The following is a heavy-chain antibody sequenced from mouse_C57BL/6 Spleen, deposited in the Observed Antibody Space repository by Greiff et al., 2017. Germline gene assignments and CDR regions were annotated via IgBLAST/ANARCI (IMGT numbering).Heavy chain of an antibody. CDR3: ARMNYYGYDGAWFAY. CDR2: IWTGGGT. CDR1: GFSLTSYA. V-gene: IGHV2-9-1*01. J-gene: IGHJ3*01. Sequence: VQVVESGPGLVAPSQSLSITCTVSGFSLTSYAISWVRQPPGKGLEWLGVIWTGGGTNYNSALKSRLSISKDNSKSQVFLKMNSLQTDDTARYYCARMNYYGYDGAWFAYWGQGTLVTVSA. D-gene: IGHD2-2*01.